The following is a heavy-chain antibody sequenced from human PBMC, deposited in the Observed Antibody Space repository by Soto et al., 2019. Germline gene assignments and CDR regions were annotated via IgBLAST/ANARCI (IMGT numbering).Heavy chain of an antibody. V-gene: IGHV4-30-4*01. CDR1: GASISSGDYY. D-gene: IGHD2-8*01. J-gene: IGHJ4*02. Sequence: KNSETLSLTCTFSGASISSGDYYWTWIRQPPGKVLEWIGYSFHSGSTYYSPSLRSRLTISVDTSKNQFSLKLSSVTAADTAVYYCASRPGYCTNGVCYNHFDYWGQGALVTVSS. CDR2: SFHSGST. CDR3: ASRPGYCTNGVCYNHFDY.